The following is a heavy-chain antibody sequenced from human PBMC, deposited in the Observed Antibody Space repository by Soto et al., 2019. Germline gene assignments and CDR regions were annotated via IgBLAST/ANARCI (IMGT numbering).Heavy chain of an antibody. Sequence: QITLNESGAIQVKPRQTLTLTCTFSGFSLPTSGVGVGWIRQSPGKAPERLALIYWDDDKRYSPSLKSRLTITKDTSKNQLVLTMADVDPADTGTYYCAHRVLFTVFGLVTTTAIYFCFWGQGTPVAVSS. CDR1: GFSLPTSGVG. J-gene: IGHJ4*02. D-gene: IGHD3-3*01. V-gene: IGHV2-5*02. CDR3: AHRVLFTVFGLVTTTAIYFCF. CDR2: IYWDDDK.